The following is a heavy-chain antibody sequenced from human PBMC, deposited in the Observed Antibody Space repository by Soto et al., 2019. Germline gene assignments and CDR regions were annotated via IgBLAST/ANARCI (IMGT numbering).Heavy chain of an antibody. CDR2: FDPEDGET. J-gene: IGHJ4*02. CDR3: ARDKSSTSWLVTQGNIDY. D-gene: IGHD2-2*01. CDR1: GYTLTELS. V-gene: IGHV1-24*01. Sequence: ASVKVSCKVSGYTLTELSMHWVRQAPGKGLEWMGGFDPEDGETIYAQKFQGRDTMTTDTSTGTAYMELRSLRSDDTAVYYCARDKSSTSWLVTQGNIDYWGRGTLVTVSS.